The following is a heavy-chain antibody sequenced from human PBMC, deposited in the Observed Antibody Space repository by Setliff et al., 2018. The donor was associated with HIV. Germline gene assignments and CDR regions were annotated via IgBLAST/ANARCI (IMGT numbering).Heavy chain of an antibody. CDR2: INPSGGST. Sequence: ASVKVSCKASGYTFTSYYMHWVRQAPGQGLEWMGIINPSGGSTSYAQKFQGRVTMTRDTSTSTVYMELSSLRSEDTAVYYCAGDRPYSNYRYDAFDIWGQGTMVTVSS. V-gene: IGHV1-46*01. D-gene: IGHD4-4*01. J-gene: IGHJ3*02. CDR3: AGDRPYSNYRYDAFDI. CDR1: GYTFTSYY.